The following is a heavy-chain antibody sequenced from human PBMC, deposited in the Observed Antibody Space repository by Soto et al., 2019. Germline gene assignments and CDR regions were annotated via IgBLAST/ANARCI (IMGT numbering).Heavy chain of an antibody. D-gene: IGHD3-3*01. CDR3: ARGYYDFWSGYYHNFDY. CDR2: IIPIFGTA. Sequence: QVQLVQSGAEVKKPGSSVKVSCKASGGTFSSYAIRWVRQAPGQGLEWMGGIIPIFGTANYAQKFQGRVTMTRNTSRSTAYMELSSLRSEDTAVYYCARGYYDFWSGYYHNFDYWGQGTLGTVSS. CDR1: GGTFSSYA. J-gene: IGHJ4*02. V-gene: IGHV1-69*06.